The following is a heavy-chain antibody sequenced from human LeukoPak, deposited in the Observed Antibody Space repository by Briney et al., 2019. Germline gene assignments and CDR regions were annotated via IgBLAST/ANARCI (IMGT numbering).Heavy chain of an antibody. CDR3: AREMREVPWFDP. Sequence: ASVKVSCKASGYTFTSYGISWVRQAPGQGLEWMGWISAYNGNTNYAQRLQGRVTMTTDTSTSTAYMELRSLRSDDTAVYYCAREMREVPWFDPWGQGTLVTVSS. V-gene: IGHV1-18*01. D-gene: IGHD5-24*01. CDR2: ISAYNGNT. CDR1: GYTFTSYG. J-gene: IGHJ5*02.